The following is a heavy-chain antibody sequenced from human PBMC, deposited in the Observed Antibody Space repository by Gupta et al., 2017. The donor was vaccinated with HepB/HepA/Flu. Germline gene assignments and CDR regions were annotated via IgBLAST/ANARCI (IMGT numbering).Heavy chain of an antibody. CDR2: ISSSSSYI. Sequence: EVQLVESGGGLVKPGGSLRPSCAASGFTFSSYSMTWVRQAPGKGLEWVSSISSSSSYIYYADSVKGRFTISRDNAKNSLYLQMNSLRAEDTAVYYCARGSSSSSALFDYWGQGTLVTVSS. V-gene: IGHV3-21*01. J-gene: IGHJ4*02. D-gene: IGHD6-6*01. CDR1: GFTFSSYS. CDR3: ARGSSSSSALFDY.